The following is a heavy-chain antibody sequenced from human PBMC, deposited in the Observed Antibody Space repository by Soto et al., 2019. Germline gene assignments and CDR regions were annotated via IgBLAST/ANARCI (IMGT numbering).Heavy chain of an antibody. Sequence: SGGSLRLSCAASGFTFSSYAMHWVRQAPGKGLEWVAVISYDGSNKYYADSVKGRFTISSDNSKNTLYLQMNSLRAEDTAVYYCARDLYGGNPLWGQGTLVTVSS. V-gene: IGHV3-30-3*01. J-gene: IGHJ4*02. D-gene: IGHD2-15*01. CDR2: ISYDGSNK. CDR1: GFTFSSYA. CDR3: ARDLYGGNPL.